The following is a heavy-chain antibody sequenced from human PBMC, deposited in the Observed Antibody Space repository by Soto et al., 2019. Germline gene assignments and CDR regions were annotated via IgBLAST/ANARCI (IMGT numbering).Heavy chain of an antibody. D-gene: IGHD3-3*01. Sequence: QMNLVESGGGVVQPGRSLRLSCAASGFVFSDYGMHWVRQAPGKGLEWVALITNDGNNEYYRESVKGRFSISRGRSTNTVDLLMNSLRPEDTGVYYCAKHSYYDFWPGHYYYLDFWGQGTLVTVSS. J-gene: IGHJ4*02. CDR2: ITNDGNNE. CDR1: GFVFSDYG. V-gene: IGHV3-30*18. CDR3: AKHSYYDFWPGHYYYLDF.